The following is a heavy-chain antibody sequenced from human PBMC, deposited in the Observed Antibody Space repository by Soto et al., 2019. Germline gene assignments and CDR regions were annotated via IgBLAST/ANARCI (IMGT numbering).Heavy chain of an antibody. D-gene: IGHD5-18*01. CDR3: ARVKGNGYYYYYYGMDV. Sequence: QVQLVQSGAEVKEPGASVKVSCKASGYTFSDYGINWVRQAPGQGLEWMGWISPYSGNAKYAQRFQGSATMTTDTSTSTAYMELMSLSSDDTAIYYCARVKGNGYYYYYYGMDVWGQGTTVTVS. V-gene: IGHV1-18*01. J-gene: IGHJ6*02. CDR1: GYTFSDYG. CDR2: ISPYSGNA.